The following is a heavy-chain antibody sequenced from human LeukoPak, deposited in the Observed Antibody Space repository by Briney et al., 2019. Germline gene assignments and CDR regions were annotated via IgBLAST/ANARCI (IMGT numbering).Heavy chain of an antibody. Sequence: TSSETLSLTCTVSGGSISSYYWSWIRQPPGKGLEWIGYIYYSGSTNYNPSPKSRVTISVDTSKNQFSLKLSSVTAADTAVYYCARGRQRGYSYGYSYWGQGTLVTVSS. CDR3: ARGRQRGYSYGYSY. CDR2: IYYSGST. CDR1: GGSISSYY. D-gene: IGHD5-18*01. V-gene: IGHV4-59*01. J-gene: IGHJ4*02.